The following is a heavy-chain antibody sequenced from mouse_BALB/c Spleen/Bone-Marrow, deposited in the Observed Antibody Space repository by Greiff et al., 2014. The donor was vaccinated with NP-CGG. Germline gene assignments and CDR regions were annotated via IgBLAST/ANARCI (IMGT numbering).Heavy chain of an antibody. D-gene: IGHD1-1*02. Sequence: EVQLVESGGGLVQPGESLRLSCESNEYEFPSHAMSWVRKTPGKRLELVAAINSDGGNTYYPDTMERRLIISRDNTKKTLYQQMSSLRSEDTAVYYCARHGNYYAMDYWGQGTSVTVSS. CDR1: EYEFPSHA. CDR3: ARHGNYYAMDY. CDR2: INSDGGNT. V-gene: IGHV5-2*01. J-gene: IGHJ4*01.